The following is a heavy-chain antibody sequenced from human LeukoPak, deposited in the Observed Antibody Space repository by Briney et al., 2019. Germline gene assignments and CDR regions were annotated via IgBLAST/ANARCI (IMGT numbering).Heavy chain of an antibody. D-gene: IGHD2-15*01. Sequence: GGSLRLSCAASGFTFSSYGMHWVRQAPGKGLEWVAVISYDGSNKYYADSVKGRFTISRDNAKNSLYLQMNSLRAEDTAVYYCARVGCSGGSCFDYWGQGTLVTVSS. CDR1: GFTFSSYG. J-gene: IGHJ4*02. CDR2: ISYDGSNK. CDR3: ARVGCSGGSCFDY. V-gene: IGHV3-30*03.